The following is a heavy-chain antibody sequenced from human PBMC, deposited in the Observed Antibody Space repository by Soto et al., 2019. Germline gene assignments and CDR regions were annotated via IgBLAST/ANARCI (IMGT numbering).Heavy chain of an antibody. CDR3: SGCSGGACHKNYGMDV. J-gene: IGHJ6*02. V-gene: IGHV3-21*01. D-gene: IGHD2-15*01. CDR1: GFTFSSCT. Sequence: EVHLVESGGGLVKPGGSLRLSCAVSGFTFSSCTMNWVRQAPGKGLGWVSSFSPRSGHIYYADSVKGRFTISRDNAKKSMFLQMNSLRGEDTAVYYCSGCSGGACHKNYGMDVWGQGTTVTVSS. CDR2: FSPRSGHI.